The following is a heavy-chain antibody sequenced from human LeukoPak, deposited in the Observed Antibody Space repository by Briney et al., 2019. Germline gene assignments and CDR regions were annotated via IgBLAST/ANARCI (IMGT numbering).Heavy chain of an antibody. CDR2: IYSSGDKT. Sequence: ASVKVSCKASGYTLTSYHMHWVRQAPGQGLEWMGIIYSSGDKTTYAQKFQGRVTITADKSTSTAYMELSSLRSEDTAVYYCARIGSITMVRGVSYYFDYWGQGTLVTVSS. J-gene: IGHJ4*02. CDR1: GYTLTSYH. D-gene: IGHD3-10*01. CDR3: ARIGSITMVRGVSYYFDY. V-gene: IGHV1-46*01.